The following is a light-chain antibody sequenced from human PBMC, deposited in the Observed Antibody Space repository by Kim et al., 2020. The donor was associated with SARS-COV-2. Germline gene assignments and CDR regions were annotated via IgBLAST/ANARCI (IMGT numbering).Light chain of an antibody. J-gene: IGKJ1*01. CDR1: QTVTSNY. Sequence: LSPGERAPRSCRASQTVTSNYLAWYQQKPGQAPRLLIYGASSRATGISDRFSGSGSGTDFTLTISRLEPEDFAVYYCQQYGSSPATFGQGTKLEI. V-gene: IGKV3-20*01. CDR2: GAS. CDR3: QQYGSSPAT.